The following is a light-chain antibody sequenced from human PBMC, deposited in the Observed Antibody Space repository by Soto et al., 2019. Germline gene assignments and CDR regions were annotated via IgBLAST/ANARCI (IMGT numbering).Light chain of an antibody. V-gene: IGKV4-1*01. CDR1: HIVLYSSNNKNY. CDR2: WAS. CDR3: QQYYSTPWT. J-gene: IGKJ1*01. Sequence: DILLTPSPDSLAVSLGERATINCKSIHIVLYSSNNKNYLAWYQQKPGQPPKLLIYWASTRESGVPDRFSGSGSGTDFTLTISSLQAEDVAVYYCQQYYSTPWTFGQGTKVDIK.